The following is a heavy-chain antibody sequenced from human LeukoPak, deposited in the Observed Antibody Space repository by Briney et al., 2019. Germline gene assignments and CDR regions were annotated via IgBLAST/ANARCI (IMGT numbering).Heavy chain of an antibody. D-gene: IGHD3-3*01. CDR3: ARDSRDFWSGYYASYFDY. J-gene: IGHJ4*02. CDR1: GFTFSSYA. CDR2: ISSNGGST. Sequence: GGSLRLSCAASGFTFSSYAMHWVRQAPGKGLEYVSAISSNGGSTYYANSVKGRFTISRDNSKNTLYLQMGSLRAEDMAVYYCARDSRDFWSGYYASYFDYWGQGTLVTVSS. V-gene: IGHV3-64*01.